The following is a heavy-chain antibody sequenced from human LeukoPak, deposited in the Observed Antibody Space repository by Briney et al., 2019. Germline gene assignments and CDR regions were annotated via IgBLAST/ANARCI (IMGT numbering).Heavy chain of an antibody. CDR3: APSSPRLGYYFDY. J-gene: IGHJ4*02. D-gene: IGHD2-2*01. Sequence: QPGRSLRLSCAASGFTFSSYAMHWARQAPGKGLEWVAVISYDGSNKYYADSVKGRFTISRDSSKNTLYLQMNSLRAEDTAVYYCAPSSPRLGYYFDYWGQGTLVTVSS. CDR1: GFTFSSYA. V-gene: IGHV3-30*04. CDR2: ISYDGSNK.